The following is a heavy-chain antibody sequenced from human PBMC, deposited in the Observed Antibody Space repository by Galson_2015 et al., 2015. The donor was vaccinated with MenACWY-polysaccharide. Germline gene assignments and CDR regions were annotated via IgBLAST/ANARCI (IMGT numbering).Heavy chain of an antibody. J-gene: IGHJ4*02. CDR3: SRTPYGSLDY. V-gene: IGHV3-7*01. D-gene: IGHD3-10*01. CDR1: GFTLSSYW. Sequence: SLRLPCAASGFTLSSYWMTWVRQAPGKGLEWVANIKQDGSEKYYVDSVKGRFTISRDNPKNSLYLQMNSLRAEDTAVYYCSRTPYGSLDYWGPGTLVTVSS. CDR2: IKQDGSEK.